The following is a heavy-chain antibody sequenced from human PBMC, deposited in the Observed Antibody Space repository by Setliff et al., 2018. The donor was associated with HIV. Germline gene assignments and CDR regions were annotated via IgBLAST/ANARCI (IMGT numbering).Heavy chain of an antibody. CDR2: IYPGDSDT. J-gene: IGHJ1*01. CDR1: GYYFTSHW. D-gene: IGHD2-21*02. Sequence: GESLKISCQTSGYYFTSHWIGWVRQMPGKGLEWMGIIYPGDSDTRYSPSFQGQVTISADKSISTAYLQWSSLQASDTAIYYCAISDYGGDSGHFQHWGQGTLVTVSS. V-gene: IGHV5-51*01. CDR3: AISDYGGDSGHFQH.